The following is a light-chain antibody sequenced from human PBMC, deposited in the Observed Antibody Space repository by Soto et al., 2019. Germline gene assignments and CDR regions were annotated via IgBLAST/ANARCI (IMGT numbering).Light chain of an antibody. V-gene: IGKV3-15*01. CDR3: QQYGNAPWT. Sequence: EIVMTQSPATLSVSPGGRATLSCRASQSISDTLAWYQQKPGQAPRLLIHGASTRATGFPARFSGSGSGTDYTLTISSLEPEDFAVYYCQQYGNAPWTFGQGTKVDIK. CDR1: QSISDT. J-gene: IGKJ1*01. CDR2: GAS.